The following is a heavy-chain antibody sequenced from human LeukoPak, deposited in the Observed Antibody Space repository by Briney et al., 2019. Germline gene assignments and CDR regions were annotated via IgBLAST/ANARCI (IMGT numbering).Heavy chain of an antibody. J-gene: IGHJ4*02. CDR1: GFTFSSYW. V-gene: IGHV3-7*01. D-gene: IGHD6-19*01. CDR2: IKQDGSEK. CDR3: ARDASALY. Sequence: GGSLRLSCAASGFTFSSYWMSWVRQAPGKGLEWVANIKQDGSEKYYLDSVKGRFTISRDNARDSLYLQMNSLRDDDTSVYFCARDASALYWGRGTLVTVSS.